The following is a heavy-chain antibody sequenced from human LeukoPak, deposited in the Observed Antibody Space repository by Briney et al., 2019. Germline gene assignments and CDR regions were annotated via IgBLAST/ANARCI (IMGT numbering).Heavy chain of an antibody. CDR1: GGSISSYY. D-gene: IGHD3-10*01. V-gene: IGHV4-59*01. CDR2: IYYSGST. J-gene: IGHJ4*02. CDR3: ARDRGFGELFRGYFDY. Sequence: PSETLSLTCTVSGGSISSYYWSWIRQPPGKGLEWIGYIYYSGSTNYNPSLKSRVTISVDTSKNQFSLKLSSVTAADTAVYYCARDRGFGELFRGYFDYWGQGTLVTVSP.